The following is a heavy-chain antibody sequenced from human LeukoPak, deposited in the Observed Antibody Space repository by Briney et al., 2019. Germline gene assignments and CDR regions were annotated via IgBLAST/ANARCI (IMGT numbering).Heavy chain of an antibody. CDR2: IYHSGST. J-gene: IGHJ4*02. CDR1: GGSISSGYY. Sequence: SETLSLTCTVSGGSISSGYYWGWIRQPPGKGLEWIGSIYHSGSTYYNPSLKSRVTISVDTSKNQFSLKLSSVTAADTAVYYCASGDYYGSGSYDYWGQGTLVTVSS. D-gene: IGHD3-10*01. CDR3: ASGDYYGSGSYDY. V-gene: IGHV4-38-2*02.